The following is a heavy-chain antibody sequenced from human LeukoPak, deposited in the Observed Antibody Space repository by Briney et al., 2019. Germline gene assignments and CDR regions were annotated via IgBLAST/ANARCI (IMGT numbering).Heavy chain of an antibody. CDR1: GFTFSSYS. J-gene: IGHJ3*02. D-gene: IGHD4-17*01. Sequence: GGSLRLSCAASGFTFSSYSMNWVRQAPGKGLEWVSSFSSSSSYIYYADSVKGRFTISRDNSKNTLYLQMNSLSAEDTALYYCAKLYGDYKHAFHIWGQGTMVTVSS. CDR2: FSSSSSYI. CDR3: AKLYGDYKHAFHI. V-gene: IGHV3-21*04.